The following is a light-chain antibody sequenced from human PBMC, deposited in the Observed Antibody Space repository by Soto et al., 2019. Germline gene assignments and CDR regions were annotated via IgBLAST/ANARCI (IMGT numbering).Light chain of an antibody. CDR3: QQYGSSPT. J-gene: IGKJ4*01. CDR2: GAS. CDR1: QSVSSSY. V-gene: IGKV3-20*01. Sequence: EIVLTQSPGTLSLSPGERATLSCRASQSVSSSYLAWYQQKPGQAPRLRIYGASSRATGIPDRFSGSGSGKDFNLTISRLEPEDFAVYYCQQYGSSPTFGGGTKVEIK.